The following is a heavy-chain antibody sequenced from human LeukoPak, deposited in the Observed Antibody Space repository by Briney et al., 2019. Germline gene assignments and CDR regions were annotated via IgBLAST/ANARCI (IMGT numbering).Heavy chain of an antibody. D-gene: IGHD3-16*01. CDR3: ARDFDGVQAFDI. CDR1: GFTFGIYW. V-gene: IGHV3-7*01. Sequence: GGSLRLSCAASGFTFGIYWMSWVRQAPGKGLEWGANIKEDGSEKYYVDSVKGRFTISRDNAKNSLYLQMNSLRAEDTAVYYCARDFDGVQAFDIWGQGTMVTVSS. J-gene: IGHJ3*02. CDR2: IKEDGSEK.